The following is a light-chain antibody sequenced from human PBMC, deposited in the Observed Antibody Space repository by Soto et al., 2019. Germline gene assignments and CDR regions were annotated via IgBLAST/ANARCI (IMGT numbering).Light chain of an antibody. J-gene: IGKJ5*01. V-gene: IGKV1-33*01. CDR1: QDIGKN. Sequence: DIQMTQSPSSLSASVGDRVTITCQASQDIGKNLNWYQQRSGKPPKLLIYDASNLETGVPSRFTGSGSGKDFSFTITTPQPEDFAKYYCQQYDNVPSITLGQGTRLEIK. CDR3: QQYDNVPSIT. CDR2: DAS.